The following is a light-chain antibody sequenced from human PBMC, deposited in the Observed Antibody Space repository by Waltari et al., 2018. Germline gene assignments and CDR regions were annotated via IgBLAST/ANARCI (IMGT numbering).Light chain of an antibody. CDR2: DVN. Sequence: QSALTQPASVSGSPGQSITISCTGTSSDVGAYNSVYWYQKNPGKAPKVRIYDVNNRPSGVSSRFPGSKSGNTASLTISGLQAEDEADYYCSSYTTGSTRYVFGSGTKVTVL. CDR3: SSYTTGSTRYV. J-gene: IGLJ1*01. V-gene: IGLV2-14*03. CDR1: SSDVGAYNS.